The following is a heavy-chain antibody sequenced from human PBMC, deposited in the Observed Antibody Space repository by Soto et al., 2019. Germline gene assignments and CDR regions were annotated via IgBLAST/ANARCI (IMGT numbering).Heavy chain of an antibody. J-gene: IGHJ4*02. CDR1: GFTFSSYA. CDR2: ISGSGGST. V-gene: IGHV3-23*01. CDR3: ANAEDSSGYFFDY. Sequence: EVQLLESGGGLVQPGGSLRLSCAASGFTFSSYAMSWVRQAPGKGLEWVSAISGSGGSTYYADSVKGRFTISRDNSKNTLYLQMNSLRAEDTAVYYCANAEDSSGYFFDYWGQGTLATVSS. D-gene: IGHD3-22*01.